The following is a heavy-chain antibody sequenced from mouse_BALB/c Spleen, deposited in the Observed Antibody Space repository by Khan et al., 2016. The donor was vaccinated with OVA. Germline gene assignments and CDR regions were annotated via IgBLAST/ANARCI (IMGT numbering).Heavy chain of an antibody. CDR3: VRAGYSSRIYTMDY. CDR1: GYTFTNYY. J-gene: IGHJ4*01. Sequence: VQLQESGPELVKPGASVRVSCKTSGYTFTNYYIHWVRQRPGQGLEWIGWIYPGNVNTKYNEKFKGKATLTADQSSTTAYMQLSSLTSEDSAVXCCVRAGYSSRIYTMDYWGLGTSVTVSS. CDR2: IYPGNVNT. D-gene: IGHD1-1*01. V-gene: IGHV1S56*01.